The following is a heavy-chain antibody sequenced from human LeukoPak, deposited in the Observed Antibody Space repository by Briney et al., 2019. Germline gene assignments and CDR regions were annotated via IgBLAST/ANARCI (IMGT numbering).Heavy chain of an antibody. CDR2: INHSGST. D-gene: IGHD1/OR15-1a*01. Sequence: SETLSLTCAVYGGSFSGYYWSWIRQPPGKGLEWIGEINHSGSTNYNPSPKSRVTISVDTSKNQFSLKLSSVTAADTAVYYCARALWTGTTYGDFDYWGQGTLVTVSS. V-gene: IGHV4-34*01. J-gene: IGHJ4*02. CDR1: GGSFSGYY. CDR3: ARALWTGTTYGDFDY.